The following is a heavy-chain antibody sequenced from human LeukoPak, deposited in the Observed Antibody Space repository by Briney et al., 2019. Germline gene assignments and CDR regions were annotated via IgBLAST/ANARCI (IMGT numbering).Heavy chain of an antibody. D-gene: IGHD3-10*01. J-gene: IGHJ4*02. CDR3: VRGVDY. CDR1: GFTFSGNW. V-gene: IGHV3-74*01. CDR2: IKGDGTST. Sequence: GGSLRLSCAASGFTFSGNWMPWVRQAPGKGLVWVSGIKGDGTSTRYADSVKGRFTISRDNAKNTLYLQMNSLRAEDTAVYYCVRGVDYWGQGTLVTVSS.